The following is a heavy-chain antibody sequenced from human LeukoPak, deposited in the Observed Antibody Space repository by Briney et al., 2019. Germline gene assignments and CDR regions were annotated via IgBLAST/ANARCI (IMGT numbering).Heavy chain of an antibody. Sequence: ASVTVSCKASGYTFTGYYMHWVRQAPGQGLEWMGWINPNSGGTNYAQKFQGRVTMTRDTSISTAYMELSRLRSDDTAVYYCARGPYDYVWGSYRNRFDPWGQGTLVTVSS. CDR1: GYTFTGYY. CDR3: ARGPYDYVWGSYRNRFDP. CDR2: INPNSGGT. V-gene: IGHV1-2*02. D-gene: IGHD3-16*02. J-gene: IGHJ5*02.